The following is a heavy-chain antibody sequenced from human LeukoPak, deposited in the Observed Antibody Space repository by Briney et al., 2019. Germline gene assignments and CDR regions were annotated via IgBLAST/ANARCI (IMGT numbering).Heavy chain of an antibody. V-gene: IGHV1-69*13. Sequence: SVKVSCKASGGTFSSYAISWVRQAPGQGLEWMGGIIPIFGTANYAQKFQGRVTITADESTSTAYMELSSLRSEDTAVYYCASSGSSTPAAGGYWGQGTLVTVSS. CDR1: GGTFSSYA. D-gene: IGHD1-26*01. CDR2: IIPIFGTA. CDR3: ASSGSSTPAAGGY. J-gene: IGHJ4*02.